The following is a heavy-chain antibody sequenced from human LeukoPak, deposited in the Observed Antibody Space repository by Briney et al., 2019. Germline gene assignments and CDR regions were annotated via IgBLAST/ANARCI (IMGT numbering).Heavy chain of an antibody. CDR1: GFTFSNAW. CDR3: ARDWFHAIDY. V-gene: IGHV3-15*05. D-gene: IGHD2/OR15-2a*01. Sequence: PGGSLRLSCAASGFTFSNAWMSWVRQAPGKGLEWVGRIKSKTDGGTTDYAAPVKGRFTISRDDSKNTLYLQMNSLRAEDTAVYYCARDWFHAIDYWGQGTLVTVSS. CDR2: IKSKTDGGTT. J-gene: IGHJ4*02.